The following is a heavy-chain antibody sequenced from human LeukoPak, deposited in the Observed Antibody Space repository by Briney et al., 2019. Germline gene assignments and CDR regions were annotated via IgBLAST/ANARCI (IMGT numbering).Heavy chain of an antibody. CDR3: ARDNVVVVAATSYWYFDL. V-gene: IGHV1-46*01. Sequence: GASVKVSCKVSGYTLTELSMHWVRQAPGQGLEWMGIINPSGGSTGYAQKFQGRVTMTRDTSTSTVYMELSSLRSEDTAVYYCARDNVVVVAATSYWYFDLWGRGTLVTVSS. CDR2: INPSGGST. CDR1: GYTLTELS. J-gene: IGHJ2*01. D-gene: IGHD2-15*01.